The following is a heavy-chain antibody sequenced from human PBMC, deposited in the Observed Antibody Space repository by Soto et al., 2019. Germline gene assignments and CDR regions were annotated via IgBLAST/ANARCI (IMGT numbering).Heavy chain of an antibody. CDR1: GGSISSGGYS. Sequence: SETLSLTCAVSGGSISSGGYSWSWIRQPPGKGLEWIGYIYHSGSTYYNPSLKSRVTISVDRSKNQFSLKLSSVTAADTAVYYCARLQYNFDYWGQGTLVTVSS. CDR2: IYHSGST. J-gene: IGHJ4*02. D-gene: IGHD1-1*01. CDR3: ARLQYNFDY. V-gene: IGHV4-30-2*01.